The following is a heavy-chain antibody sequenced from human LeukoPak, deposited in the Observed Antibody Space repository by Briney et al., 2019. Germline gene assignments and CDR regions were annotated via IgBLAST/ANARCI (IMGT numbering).Heavy chain of an antibody. Sequence: GGSLRLSCAASGFTFDDYAMHWVRQAPGKGLEWVSLISWDGDSTYYGDSVKGRFTISRDNSKNSLYLQMNSLRAEDTAFYYCAKDSCSDNSCYWSRFDYWGQGTLVTVSS. V-gene: IGHV3-43D*03. CDR2: ISWDGDST. D-gene: IGHD2-15*01. J-gene: IGHJ4*02. CDR1: GFTFDDYA. CDR3: AKDSCSDNSCYWSRFDY.